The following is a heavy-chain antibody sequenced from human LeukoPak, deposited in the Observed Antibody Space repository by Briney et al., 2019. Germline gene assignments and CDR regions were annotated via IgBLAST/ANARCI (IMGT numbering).Heavy chain of an antibody. CDR2: IYYSGST. CDR3: ASQLGLAVAGTSGFGY. J-gene: IGHJ4*02. Sequence: PSETLSLTCTVSGGSISSGGYYWRWIRQHPGTGLEWIGYIYYSGSTYYNPSLKSRVTISVDTSKNQFSLKLSSVTAADTAVYYCASQLGLAVAGTSGFGYWGQGTLVTVSS. V-gene: IGHV4-31*03. CDR1: GGSISSGGYY. D-gene: IGHD6-19*01.